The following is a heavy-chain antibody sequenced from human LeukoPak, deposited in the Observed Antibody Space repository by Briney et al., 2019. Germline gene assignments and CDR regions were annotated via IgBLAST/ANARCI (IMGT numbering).Heavy chain of an antibody. D-gene: IGHD1-26*01. J-gene: IGHJ6*03. CDR3: AKSSLVGATKSYYYYYYMDV. V-gene: IGHV3-23*01. CDR1: GFTFSSYA. CDR2: ISGSGGST. Sequence: PGGSLRLSCAASGFTFSSYAMSCVRQAPGRGLEWVSAISGSGGSTYYADSVKGRFTISRDNSKNTLYLQINSLRAEDTAVYYCAKSSLVGATKSYYYYYYMDVWGKGTTVTVSS.